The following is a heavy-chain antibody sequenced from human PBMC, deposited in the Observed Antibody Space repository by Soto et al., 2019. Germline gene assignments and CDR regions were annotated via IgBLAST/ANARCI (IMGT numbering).Heavy chain of an antibody. Sequence: EVQLVETGGGLIQPGGSLRLSCAASGFTVSSNYMSWVRQAPGKGLEWVSVIYSGGSTYYADSVKGRFTISRDNSKNTLYLQMNSLRAEDTAVSYCAREYGDYYYGMDVWGQGTTVTVSS. D-gene: IGHD4-17*01. CDR2: IYSGGST. V-gene: IGHV3-53*02. J-gene: IGHJ6*02. CDR1: GFTVSSNY. CDR3: AREYGDYYYGMDV.